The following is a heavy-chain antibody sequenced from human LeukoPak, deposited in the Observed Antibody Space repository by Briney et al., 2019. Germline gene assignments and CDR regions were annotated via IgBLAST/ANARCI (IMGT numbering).Heavy chain of an antibody. CDR1: GGSISSYY. CDR2: IYYSGST. Sequence: PSETLSLTCTVSGGSISSYYWSWIRQPPGKGLEWIGYIYYSGSTNYNPSLKSRVTISVDTSKNQFSLKLSSVTAADTAVYYCARSDKHYYDSGGYSRWGQGTLVTVSS. J-gene: IGHJ4*02. CDR3: ARSDKHYYDSGGYSR. D-gene: IGHD3-22*01. V-gene: IGHV4-59*01.